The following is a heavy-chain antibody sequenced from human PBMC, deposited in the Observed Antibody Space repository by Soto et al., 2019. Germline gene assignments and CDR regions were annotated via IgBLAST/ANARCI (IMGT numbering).Heavy chain of an antibody. D-gene: IGHD3-3*01. V-gene: IGHV1-8*01. Sequence: QVQLVQSGAEVKKPGASVKVSCKASGYTYTSYDINWVRQATGQGLEWMGWMNPNSSNPGYAQKFQGRVTMTRNTSISTAYMQLSSLRSEDTAVYDCATEKSGYYDYWGQGTLVTVSS. CDR1: GYTYTSYD. CDR3: ATEKSGYYDY. CDR2: MNPNSSNP. J-gene: IGHJ4*02.